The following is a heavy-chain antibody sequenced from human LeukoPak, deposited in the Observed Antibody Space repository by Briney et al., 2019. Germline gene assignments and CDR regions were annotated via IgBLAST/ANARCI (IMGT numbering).Heavy chain of an antibody. V-gene: IGHV4-4*07. J-gene: IGHJ6*03. CDR2: IYTSGST. CDR1: GGSISSYY. CDR3: ARAPDSSNYYYYMDV. Sequence: PSETLSLTCTVSGGSISSYYWSWIRQPAGKGLEWIGRIYTSGSTNYNPSLKSRVTMSVDTSKNQFSLKLSSVTAADTAVYYCARAPDSSNYYYYMDVWGKGTTVTVSS. D-gene: IGHD3-22*01.